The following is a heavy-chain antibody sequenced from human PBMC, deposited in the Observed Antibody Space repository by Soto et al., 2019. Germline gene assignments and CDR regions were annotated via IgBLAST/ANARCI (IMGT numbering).Heavy chain of an antibody. CDR3: AKPPDYGDYRVWYYCMDV. Sequence: QVQLVESGGGVVQPGRSLRLSCAASGFTFSSYGMHWVRQAPGKGLEWVAVISYDGSNKYYADSVKGRFTISRDNSKNTLYLQMNSLRAEDTAVYYCAKPPDYGDYRVWYYCMDVWGQGTTVTVSS. D-gene: IGHD4-17*01. CDR1: GFTFSSYG. J-gene: IGHJ6*02. V-gene: IGHV3-30*18. CDR2: ISYDGSNK.